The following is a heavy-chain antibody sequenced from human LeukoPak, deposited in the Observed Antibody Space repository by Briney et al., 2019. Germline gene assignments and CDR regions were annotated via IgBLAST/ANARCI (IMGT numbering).Heavy chain of an antibody. CDR1: GFTVSSNY. D-gene: IGHD6-6*01. CDR2: IYSGGST. J-gene: IGHJ4*02. V-gene: IGHV3-53*01. Sequence: PGGSLRLSCAASGFTVSSNYMSWVRQAPGKGLEWVSVIYSGGSTYYADSVKGRFTISRDNAKNSLYLQMNSLRAEDTAIYYCARVGPWIVARLYFDYWGQGTLVTVSS. CDR3: ARVGPWIVARLYFDY.